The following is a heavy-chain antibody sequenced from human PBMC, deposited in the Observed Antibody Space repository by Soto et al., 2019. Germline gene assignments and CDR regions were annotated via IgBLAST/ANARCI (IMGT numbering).Heavy chain of an antibody. CDR3: AADGQGGGNYLYYYYYGMDV. CDR1: GYTFTSYG. J-gene: IGHJ6*02. Sequence: GASVKVSCKASGYTFTSYGISWVRQAPGQGLEWMGWISAYNGNTNYAQKLQGRVTMTTDTSTSTAYMELRSLRSDDTAVYYCAADGQGGGNYLYYYYYGMDVWGQGTTVTVSS. V-gene: IGHV1-18*01. CDR2: ISAYNGNT. D-gene: IGHD4-4*01.